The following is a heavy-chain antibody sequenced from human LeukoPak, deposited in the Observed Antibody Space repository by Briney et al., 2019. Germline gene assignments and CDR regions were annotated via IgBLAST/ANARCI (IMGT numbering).Heavy chain of an antibody. V-gene: IGHV3-48*04. D-gene: IGHD2-15*01. J-gene: IGHJ4*02. Sequence: GGSLRLSCAASGFTFSSYSMNWVRQAPGKGLEWVSYISTSSSIIYYADSVKGRFTISRDNAQNSLYLQMNSLRAEDTAVYYCARDIVVVLAATARFDYWGQGTLVTVSP. CDR2: ISTSSSII. CDR3: ARDIVVVLAATARFDY. CDR1: GFTFSSYS.